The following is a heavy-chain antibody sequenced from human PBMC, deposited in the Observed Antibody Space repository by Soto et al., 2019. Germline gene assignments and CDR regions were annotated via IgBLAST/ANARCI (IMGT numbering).Heavy chain of an antibody. CDR3: ARVHWVMREMWFDP. Sequence: SETLSLTCTVSGGSISSSSYYWGWIRQPPGKGLEWIGSIYYSGSTYYNPSLKSRVTISVDTSKNQFSLKLSSVTAADTAVYYCARVHWVMREMWFDPWGQGTLVTVS. D-gene: IGHD3-16*01. CDR1: GGSISSSSYY. J-gene: IGHJ5*02. CDR2: IYYSGST. V-gene: IGHV4-39*01.